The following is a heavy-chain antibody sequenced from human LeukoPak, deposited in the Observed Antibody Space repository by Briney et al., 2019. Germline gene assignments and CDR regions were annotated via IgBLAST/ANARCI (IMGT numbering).Heavy chain of an antibody. D-gene: IGHD3-10*01. Sequence: GGSLRLSCAASGFTVSNYAISWVRQAPGKGLEWVSVISHSGTTTFYADSVMGRFTISRDNSNNTLYLQMNSLGAEDTAVYYCAKHSRNGEENLDYWGQGSLVTVSS. CDR3: AKHSRNGEENLDY. J-gene: IGHJ4*02. CDR1: GFTVSNYA. CDR2: ISHSGTTT. V-gene: IGHV3-23*01.